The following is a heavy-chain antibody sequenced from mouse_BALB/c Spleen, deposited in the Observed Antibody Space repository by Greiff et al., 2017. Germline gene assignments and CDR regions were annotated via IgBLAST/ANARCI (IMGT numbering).Heavy chain of an antibody. J-gene: IGHJ3*01. D-gene: IGHD2-10*02. V-gene: IGHV7-1*02. CDR3: ARGYGNYRFAY. CDR2: SRNKANDYTT. CDR1: GFTFSDFY. Sequence: EVKLVESGGGLVQPGGSLRLSCATSGFTFSDFYMEWVRQPPGKRLEWIAASRNKANDYTTEYSASVKGRFIVSRDTSQSILYLQMNALRAEDTAIYYCARGYGNYRFAYWGQGTLVTVSA.